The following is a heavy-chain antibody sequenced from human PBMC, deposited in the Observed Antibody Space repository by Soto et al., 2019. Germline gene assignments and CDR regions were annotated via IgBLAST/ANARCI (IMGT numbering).Heavy chain of an antibody. CDR3: ARGRRYYYDSSGPGGAFDI. CDR2: IYHSGST. CDR1: GGSISSGGYS. D-gene: IGHD3-22*01. J-gene: IGHJ3*02. V-gene: IGHV4-30-2*01. Sequence: PSETLSLTCAVSGGSISSGGYSWSWIRQPPGKGLEWIGYIYHSGSTYYNPSLKSRVTISVDRSKNQFSLKLSSVTAADTAVYYCARGRRYYYDSSGPGGAFDIWGQGTMVTVSS.